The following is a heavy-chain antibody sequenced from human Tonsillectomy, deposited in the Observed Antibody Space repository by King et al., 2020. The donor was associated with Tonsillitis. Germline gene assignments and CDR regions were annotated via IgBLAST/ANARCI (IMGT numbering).Heavy chain of an antibody. CDR2: IYHSGST. CDR1: GGSISSGGYS. D-gene: IGHD6-19*01. Sequence: QLQESGSGLVKPSQTLSLTCAVSGGSISSGGYSWSWIRQPPGKGLQWIGYIYHSGSTYYNPSLKSRVTISEDTSKNQFSLKLTSVTAADPAVYYCARVTSSGWSSGWFDPWGQGTLVTVSS. CDR3: ARVTSSGWSSGWFDP. V-gene: IGHV4-30-2*01. J-gene: IGHJ5*02.